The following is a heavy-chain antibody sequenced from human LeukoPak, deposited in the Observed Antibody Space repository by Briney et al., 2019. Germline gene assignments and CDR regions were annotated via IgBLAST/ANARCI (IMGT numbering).Heavy chain of an antibody. V-gene: IGHV3-9*01. J-gene: IGHJ3*02. CDR1: GFTFDDYA. D-gene: IGHD6-19*01. CDR3: AKTYSSGWYGAFDI. Sequence: PGRSLRLSCAASGFTFDDYAMHWVRQAPGKGLEWVSGISWNSGSIGYADSVKGRFTISRDNAKNSLYLQMNSLRAEDTALYYCAKTYSSGWYGAFDIWGQGTMVTVSS. CDR2: ISWNSGSI.